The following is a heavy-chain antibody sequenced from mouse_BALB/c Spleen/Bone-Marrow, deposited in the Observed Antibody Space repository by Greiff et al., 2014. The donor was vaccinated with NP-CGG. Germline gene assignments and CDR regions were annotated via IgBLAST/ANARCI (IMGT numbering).Heavy chain of an antibody. Sequence: VQLQQSGPELVKPGASVKISCKASGYTFTDYCINWVKQKPGQGLEWIGWIYPGSGNTQYNEKFKGKATLTVDTSSNTAYMQLSSPTSEGTAVYFCARPPYYYGSRPYWYFDVWGAGTTVTVSS. D-gene: IGHD1-1*01. CDR1: GYTFTDYC. J-gene: IGHJ1*01. CDR3: ARPPYYYGSRPYWYFDV. V-gene: IGHV1-84*02. CDR2: IYPGSGNT.